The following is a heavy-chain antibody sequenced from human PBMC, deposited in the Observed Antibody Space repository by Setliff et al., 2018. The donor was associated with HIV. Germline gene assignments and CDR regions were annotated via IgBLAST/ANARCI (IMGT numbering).Heavy chain of an antibody. CDR2: INHSGST. CDR3: AREGTYSGTYWVRRVASFDI. D-gene: IGHD1-26*01. Sequence: SETLSLTCAVYGGSLSGYYWSWIRQPPGKGLEWIGEINHSGSTNYNPSLKSRVTISVDTPKNQFSLKLSSVTAADTAVYYCAREGTYSGTYWVRRVASFDIWGQGTMVTVS. J-gene: IGHJ3*02. CDR1: GGSLSGYY. V-gene: IGHV4-34*01.